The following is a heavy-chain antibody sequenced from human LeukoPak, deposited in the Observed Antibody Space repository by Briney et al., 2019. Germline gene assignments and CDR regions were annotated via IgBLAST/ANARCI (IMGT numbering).Heavy chain of an antibody. V-gene: IGHV3-23*01. CDR3: VKDQSYYYDTSGYI. CDR2: ISDTGSST. D-gene: IGHD3-22*01. CDR1: GFTFSSYG. Sequence: PGGSLRLSCAASGFTFSSYGMSWVRQAPGKGLEWVSAISDTGSSTYYADSVRGRFTISRDNSKNTLYLQMNSLRVEDTALYYCVKDQSYYYDTSGYIWGQGTLVTVSS. J-gene: IGHJ4*02.